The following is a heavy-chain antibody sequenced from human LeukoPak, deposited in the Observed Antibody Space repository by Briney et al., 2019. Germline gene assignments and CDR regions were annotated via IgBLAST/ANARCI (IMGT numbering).Heavy chain of an antibody. Sequence: ASVKVSCKASAYTFTSYHMHWVRQAPGQGLEWMGRINPNSGCTNYEQKLQGRVTLTRDTSISTAYMELSRLRFDDTAVYYCASVGTSGGWGQGSLPTVSS. D-gene: IGHD6-25*01. CDR2: INPNSGCT. J-gene: IGHJ4*02. CDR1: AYTFTSYH. CDR3: ASVGTSGG. V-gene: IGHV1-2*06.